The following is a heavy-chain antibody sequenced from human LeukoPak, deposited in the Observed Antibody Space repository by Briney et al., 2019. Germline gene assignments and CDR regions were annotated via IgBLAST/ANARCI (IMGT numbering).Heavy chain of an antibody. J-gene: IGHJ4*02. Sequence: PSETLSLTCTVSGGSISSYYWSWIRQPPGKGLEWIGYIYYSGSTNYNPSLKSRVTISVDTSKNQFSLKLSSVTAADTAVYYCARGRNPLEVSLGYWGQGTLVTVSS. CDR2: IYYSGST. CDR3: ARGRNPLEVSLGY. D-gene: IGHD7-27*01. CDR1: GGSISSYY. V-gene: IGHV4-59*01.